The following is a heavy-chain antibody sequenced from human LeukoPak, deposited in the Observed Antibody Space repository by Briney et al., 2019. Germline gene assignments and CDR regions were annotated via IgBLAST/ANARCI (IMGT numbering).Heavy chain of an antibody. Sequence: GASVKVSCKASGYTFTSYAMHWVRQAPGQRLEWMGWINAGNGNTKYSQKFQGRVTITRDTSASTAYMELSSLRSEDTAVYYCARDGDLYSSSWYYFDYWGQGTLVTVSS. CDR1: GYTFTSYA. J-gene: IGHJ4*02. CDR3: ARDGDLYSSSWYYFDY. D-gene: IGHD6-13*01. CDR2: INAGNGNT. V-gene: IGHV1-3*01.